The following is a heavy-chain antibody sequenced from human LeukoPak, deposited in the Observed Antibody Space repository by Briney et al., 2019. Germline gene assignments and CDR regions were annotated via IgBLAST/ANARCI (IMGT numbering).Heavy chain of an antibody. CDR2: ISGSGGVT. Sequence: GGSLRLSCVGSGFTFGSYAMSWVRQAPGKGLEWVSLISGSGGVTYYADSVKGRFTISRDNSKNTLYLQMNSLRAEDTATYYCAKEWDGSGTRLGWFDPWGQGTLVTVSS. CDR3: AKEWDGSGTRLGWFDP. J-gene: IGHJ5*02. V-gene: IGHV3-23*01. CDR1: GFTFGSYA. D-gene: IGHD3-10*01.